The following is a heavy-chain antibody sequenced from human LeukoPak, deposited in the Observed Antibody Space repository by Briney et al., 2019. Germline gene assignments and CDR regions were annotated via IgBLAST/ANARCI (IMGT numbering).Heavy chain of an antibody. Sequence: GGSLRLSCAASGFTFSTYSMNWVRQAPGKGLEWVSYISSSSGTIYYADSVKGRFTISRDNAKNTLYLQMNSLRAEDTAVYYCARISSGDWGQGTLVTVSS. V-gene: IGHV3-48*04. J-gene: IGHJ4*02. CDR3: ARISSGD. CDR1: GFTFSTYS. CDR2: ISSSSGTI. D-gene: IGHD6-19*01.